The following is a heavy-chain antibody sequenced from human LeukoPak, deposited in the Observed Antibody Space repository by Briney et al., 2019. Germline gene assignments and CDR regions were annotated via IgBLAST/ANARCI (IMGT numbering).Heavy chain of an antibody. J-gene: IGHJ4*02. Sequence: SSETLSLTCAASGGTISSYYWSCIRQTPGKGLEWIGYIYYSGSTNYNPSLKSRVTISGDTSKNQFSLKLSSVTTADTAVYFCARHGASGSYLYYFDYWGQGTLVTVSS. V-gene: IGHV4-59*08. D-gene: IGHD1-26*01. CDR1: GGTISSYY. CDR2: IYYSGST. CDR3: ARHGASGSYLYYFDY.